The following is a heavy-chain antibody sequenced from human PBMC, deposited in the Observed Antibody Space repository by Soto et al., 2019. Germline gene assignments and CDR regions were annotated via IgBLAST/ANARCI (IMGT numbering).Heavy chain of an antibody. D-gene: IGHD6-19*01. Sequence: QVQLVQSGAAVKKPGSSVKVSCKASGGTFSSYTISWVRQAPGQGLEWMGRIIPILGIANYAQKFQGRVTITADKSTSTAYMELSSLRSEDTAVYYCARIAVAESYGMDVWGQGTTVTVSS. CDR3: ARIAVAESYGMDV. CDR2: IIPILGIA. J-gene: IGHJ6*02. CDR1: GGTFSSYT. V-gene: IGHV1-69*02.